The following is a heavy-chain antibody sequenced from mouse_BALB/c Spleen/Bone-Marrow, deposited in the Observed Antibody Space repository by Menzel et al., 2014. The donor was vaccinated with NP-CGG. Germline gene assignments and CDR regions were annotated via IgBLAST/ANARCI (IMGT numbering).Heavy chain of an antibody. CDR1: GYSFTNYY. J-gene: IGHJ1*01. D-gene: IGHD1-1*01. CDR3: TRSNYGYWYFDV. V-gene: IGHV1S81*02. CDR2: INPSNGGT. Sequence: QVQLQQSGAELVKPGDSVKLSCKASGYSFTNYYMYWVKRRPGQGLEWIGEINPSNGGTNFNEKFKNKATLTVDKSSSTAYMQLSSLTSEDSAVYYCTRSNYGYWYFDVWGAGTTVTVSS.